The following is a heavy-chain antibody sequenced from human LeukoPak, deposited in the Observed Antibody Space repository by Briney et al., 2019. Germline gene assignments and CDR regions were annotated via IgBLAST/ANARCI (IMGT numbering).Heavy chain of an antibody. J-gene: IGHJ4*02. CDR1: GFTFSGSW. CDR3: TTDTWYSAGH. CDR2: IKKDGSEK. V-gene: IGHV3-7*03. D-gene: IGHD2-15*01. Sequence: PGGSLRLSCAVSGFTFSGSWMAWIRQAPGKGLEWVAIIKKDGSEKYYVDSMKGRFTISRDNAKNSLFLQMNSLRAEDTAIYYCTTDTWYSAGHWGQGTLVTVSS.